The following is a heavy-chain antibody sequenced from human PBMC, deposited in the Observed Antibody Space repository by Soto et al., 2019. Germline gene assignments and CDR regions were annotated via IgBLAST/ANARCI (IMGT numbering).Heavy chain of an antibody. CDR3: AAEPEGGYYYGMDV. V-gene: IGHV1-58*01. J-gene: IGHJ6*02. Sequence: SVKVSCKASGFTFTSSAVQWVRQARGQRLEWIGWIVVGSGNTNYAQKFQERVTITRDMSTSTAYMELSNLRSEDTAVYYCAAEPEGGYYYGMDVWGQGTTVTVS. D-gene: IGHD3-16*01. CDR1: GFTFTSSA. CDR2: IVVGSGNT.